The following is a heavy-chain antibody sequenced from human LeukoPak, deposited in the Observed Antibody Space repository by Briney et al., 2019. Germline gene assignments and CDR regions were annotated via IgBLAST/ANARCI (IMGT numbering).Heavy chain of an antibody. CDR3: ARADNWEGAKGD. CDR1: GYTFTSYG. D-gene: IGHD3-16*01. Sequence: SVKVSCKASGYTFTSYGISWVRQAPGQGLEWMGGIIPIFDTANYAQRFQGRLTITADKSTSTAYMELSSLRSEDTAVYYCARADNWEGAKGDWGQGTMVTVSS. J-gene: IGHJ3*01. V-gene: IGHV1-69*06. CDR2: IIPIFDTA.